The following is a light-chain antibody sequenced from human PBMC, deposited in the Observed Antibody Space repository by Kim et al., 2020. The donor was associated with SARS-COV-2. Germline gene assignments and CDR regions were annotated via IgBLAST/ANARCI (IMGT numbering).Light chain of an antibody. CDR1: ESVSHN. CDR3: QLRYNWPPMFT. CDR2: DAS. J-gene: IGKJ2*01. Sequence: EIVLTQSPATLSLSSGASATLSCRASESVSHNLAWYQQKPGQSPRLLMYDASNMAAGVPARFSGSGSETDFTLTISSLEPEDFAVYYCQLRYNWPPMFTFGQGTKLEI. V-gene: IGKV3-11*01.